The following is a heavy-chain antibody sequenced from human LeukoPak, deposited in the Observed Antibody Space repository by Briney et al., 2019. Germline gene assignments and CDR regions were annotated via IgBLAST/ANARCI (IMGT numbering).Heavy chain of an antibody. V-gene: IGHV4-59*12. J-gene: IGHJ5*02. CDR3: ARDSTTVTTRGGWLDP. CDR2: IYYSGST. D-gene: IGHD4-17*01. Sequence: SETLSLTCTVSGGSISSYYWSWIRQPPGKGLEWIGYIYYSGSTNYNPSLKSRVTISVDTSKNQFSLKLSSVTAADTAVYYCARDSTTVTTRGGWLDPWGQGTLVTVSS. CDR1: GGSISSYY.